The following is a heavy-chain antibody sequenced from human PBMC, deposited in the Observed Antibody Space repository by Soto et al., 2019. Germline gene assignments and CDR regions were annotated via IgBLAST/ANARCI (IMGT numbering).Heavy chain of an antibody. Sequence: QVQLVQSGAEVKKPGSSVKVSCKASGGTFSSYAISWVRQAPGQGLEWMGGIIPIFGTANYAQKFQGRVTSTADESMSTAYMELSSLRSEDTAVYYCARDHFVAAAAPYNWFDPWGQVTLVTVSS. J-gene: IGHJ5*02. CDR3: ARDHFVAAAAPYNWFDP. D-gene: IGHD6-13*01. CDR1: GGTFSSYA. CDR2: IIPIFGTA. V-gene: IGHV1-69*01.